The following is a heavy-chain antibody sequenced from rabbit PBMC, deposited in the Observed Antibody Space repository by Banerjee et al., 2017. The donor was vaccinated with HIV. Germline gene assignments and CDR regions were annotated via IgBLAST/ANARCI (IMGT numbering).Heavy chain of an antibody. CDR1: GFTLSSYW. CDR2: INSNTGNT. V-gene: IGHV1S40*01. J-gene: IGHJ4*01. Sequence: QSLEESGGDLVKPGASLTLTCTASGFTLSSYWICWVRQAPGKGLEWIACINSNTGNTVYASWAKGPFTISKTSSTTVTLQMTSLTAADTATYFCAREESDGGGHLKLWGPGTLVTVS. CDR3: AREESDGGGHLKL. D-gene: IGHD2-1*01.